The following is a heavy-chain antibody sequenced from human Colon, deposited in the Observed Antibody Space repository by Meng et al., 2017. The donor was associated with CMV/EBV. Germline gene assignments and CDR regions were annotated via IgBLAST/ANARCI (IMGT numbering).Heavy chain of an antibody. CDR3: VRAPNDYSSSSGWFDP. CDR1: GFTFSSQW. D-gene: IGHD6-6*01. J-gene: IGHJ5*02. Sequence: GESLKIPCAASGFTFSSQWMHWVRQAPGKGLVWVSRLSGDGSETTYADSVKGRFTISRDNDKNTLYLQMNSLRADDTAVYYCVRAPNDYSSSSGWFDPWGQGTLVTVSS. CDR2: LSGDGSET. V-gene: IGHV3-74*01.